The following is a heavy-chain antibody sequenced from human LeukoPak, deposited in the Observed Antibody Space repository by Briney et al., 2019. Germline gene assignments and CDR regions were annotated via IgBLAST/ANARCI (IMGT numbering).Heavy chain of an antibody. J-gene: IGHJ3*01. D-gene: IGHD3-22*01. CDR1: GFRDTNYA. Sequence: GGSVRLSCASSGFRDTNYAIHWVHQAPGKGLEWVADIWYDGREEDYADSVKARFTLSRDNSRNTVYLQMNSLGGDDTAVYYCAGESSVTTSHSALNVWGQGALVTVSS. CDR3: AGESSVTTSHSALNV. CDR2: IWYDGREE. V-gene: IGHV3-33*01.